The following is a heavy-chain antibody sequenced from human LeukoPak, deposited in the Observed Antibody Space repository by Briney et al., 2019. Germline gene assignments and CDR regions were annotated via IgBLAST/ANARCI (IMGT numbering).Heavy chain of an antibody. D-gene: IGHD2-15*01. Sequence: GGSLRLSCTASGFTFGDYAISWVRQAPGKGLEWVGFIRSKAYGGTTEYAASVKGRFTISRDDPKSIAYLQMNSLKTEDTAVYYCTRDYCSGGSCYSGFDPWGQGTLVTVSS. CDR1: GFTFGDYA. CDR2: IRSKAYGGTT. J-gene: IGHJ5*02. V-gene: IGHV3-49*04. CDR3: TRDYCSGGSCYSGFDP.